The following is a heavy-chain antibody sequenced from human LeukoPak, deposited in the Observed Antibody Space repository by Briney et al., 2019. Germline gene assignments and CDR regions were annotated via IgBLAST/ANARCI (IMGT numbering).Heavy chain of an antibody. D-gene: IGHD5-18*01. J-gene: IGHJ4*02. Sequence: SETLSLTCAVYGGSFSGYYWSWIRQPPGKGLEWIGEINHSGSTNYNPSLKSRVTISVDTSKNQFSLKLSSVTAADTAVYYCARGPVDTAMVTHVAFGRGGDYWGQGTLVTVSS. CDR1: GGSFSGYY. CDR2: INHSGST. CDR3: ARGPVDTAMVTHVAFGRGGDY. V-gene: IGHV4-34*01.